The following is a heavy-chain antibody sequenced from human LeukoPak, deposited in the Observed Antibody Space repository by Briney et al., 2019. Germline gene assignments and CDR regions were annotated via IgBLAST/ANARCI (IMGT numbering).Heavy chain of an antibody. CDR3: ARSIAAARYYFDY. D-gene: IGHD6-13*01. Sequence: GGSLRLSCAASGFTFSSYAMHWVRQAPGKGLEWVAVISYDGSNKYYAASVKGRFTISRDNSKNTLYLQMNSLRAEDTAVYYCARSIAAARYYFDYWGQGTLVTVSS. CDR2: ISYDGSNK. CDR1: GFTFSSYA. J-gene: IGHJ4*02. V-gene: IGHV3-30-3*01.